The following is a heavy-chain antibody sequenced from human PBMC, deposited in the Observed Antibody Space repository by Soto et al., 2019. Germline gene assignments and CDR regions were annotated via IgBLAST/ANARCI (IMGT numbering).Heavy chain of an antibody. D-gene: IGHD4-17*01. J-gene: IGHJ4*02. Sequence: QAHLVQSGPEVKKPGASVKVSCKGSGYIFTSYGIAWERQAPGQGLEWMGWISAHNGNTEYAQKFQGRVTVTRDTSTSTAYLELRSLRSDYTALYYCARGRYGDYWGQGALVTVSS. CDR2: ISAHNGNT. V-gene: IGHV1-18*01. CDR3: ARGRYGDY. CDR1: GYIFTSYG.